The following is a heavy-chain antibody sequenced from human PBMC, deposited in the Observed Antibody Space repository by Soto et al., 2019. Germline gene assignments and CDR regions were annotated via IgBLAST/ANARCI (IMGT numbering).Heavy chain of an antibody. J-gene: IGHJ4*02. D-gene: IGHD6-19*01. CDR2: IRWNSGSI. CDR3: AHTYSSGWYASGYFDY. Sequence: EMQLVESGGGLVQHGRSLRLSCAASGFTLDDYAMHWVRQAPGKGLEWVSGIRWNSGSIGYADSVKGRFTISRDNAKNSLYLQMNSLRAEDTALYYCAHTYSSGWYASGYFDYWGQGTLVTVSS. V-gene: IGHV3-9*01. CDR1: GFTLDDYA.